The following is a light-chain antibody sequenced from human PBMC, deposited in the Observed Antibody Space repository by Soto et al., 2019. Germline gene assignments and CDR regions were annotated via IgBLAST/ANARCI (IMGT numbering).Light chain of an antibody. J-gene: IGLJ3*02. CDR2: LNNDGSH. CDR3: QTGGTSIRV. V-gene: IGLV4-69*01. Sequence: QPVLTQSPSASASLGDSVTLTCTLSSWHSSYDIAWHQQQPAQGPRYLMKLNNDGSHSKGDAVPDRFSGSSSGAARYITISHLEYEDDDYYCCQTGGTSIRVFGGGTKVTVL. CDR1: SWHSSYD.